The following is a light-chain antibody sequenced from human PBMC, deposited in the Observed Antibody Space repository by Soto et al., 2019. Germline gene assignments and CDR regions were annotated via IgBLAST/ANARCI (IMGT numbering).Light chain of an antibody. Sequence: DIVMTQSPDSLAVSLGERATINCKSSQSVLYSSNNKNYLAWYQQKLGQPPKLLIRWASTREFGVPDRFSGSGSGTDFTLTISSLQAEDVAVYYCQQYYSTPWTFGQGTKVEIK. CDR2: WAS. CDR3: QQYYSTPWT. J-gene: IGKJ1*01. V-gene: IGKV4-1*01. CDR1: QSVLYSSNNKNY.